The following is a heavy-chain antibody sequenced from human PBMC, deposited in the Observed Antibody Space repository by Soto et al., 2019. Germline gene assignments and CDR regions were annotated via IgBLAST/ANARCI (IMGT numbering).Heavy chain of an antibody. V-gene: IGHV1-46*01. CDR2: INPSGGST. CDR3: ARTYYDSSGYYFEGVPNDAFDI. CDR1: GSTFTSYY. D-gene: IGHD3-22*01. J-gene: IGHJ3*02. Sequence: ASVKVSCKASGSTFTSYYMHWVRQAPGQGLEWMGIINPSGGSTSYAPKFQGRVTMTRDTSTSTVYMGLSSLRSEDTAVYYCARTYYDSSGYYFEGVPNDAFDIWGQGTMVTVSS.